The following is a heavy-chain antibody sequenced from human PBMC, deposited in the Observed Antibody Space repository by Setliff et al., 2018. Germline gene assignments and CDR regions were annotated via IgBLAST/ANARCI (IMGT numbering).Heavy chain of an antibody. V-gene: IGHV1-3*01. CDR1: GYSFSTYA. CDR3: AREVYDILTGYSYWYFDL. J-gene: IGHJ2*01. Sequence: GASVKVSCKASGYSFSTYAMHWVRQAPGQRLEWMGWINGGNGNTKYSQKFQGRVTVTRDTSASTVFMELSTLSSEDTAVYYCAREVYDILTGYSYWYFDLWGRGTLVTVSS. D-gene: IGHD3-9*01. CDR2: INGGNGNT.